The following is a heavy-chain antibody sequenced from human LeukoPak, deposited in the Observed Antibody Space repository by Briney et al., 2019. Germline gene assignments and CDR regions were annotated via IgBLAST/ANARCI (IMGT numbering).Heavy chain of an antibody. Sequence: GGSLRLSCAASGFTFINFAMSWVRQAPGKGLEWVSAISGSGGSTYYADSVKGRFTISRDNSKNTLYLQMNSLRAEDTAVYYCAKDPTVTTSYYWGQGTLVTVSS. CDR1: GFTFINFA. J-gene: IGHJ4*02. D-gene: IGHD4-17*01. CDR3: AKDPTVTTSYY. CDR2: ISGSGGST. V-gene: IGHV3-23*01.